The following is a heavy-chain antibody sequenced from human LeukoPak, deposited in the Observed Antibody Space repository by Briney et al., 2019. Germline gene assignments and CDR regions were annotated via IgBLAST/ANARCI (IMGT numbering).Heavy chain of an antibody. J-gene: IGHJ4*02. Sequence: PGGSLRLSCAASGFSFSNYEMNWVRQTPGKGLEWVSYMSSSGSMTWYADSVEGRFTISRDNAKRSLYLQMNSLRAEDVALYYCTRSTGWYNYFDYWGQGALVTVSS. V-gene: IGHV3-48*03. CDR3: TRSTGWYNYFDY. CDR1: GFSFSNYE. CDR2: MSSSGSMT. D-gene: IGHD6-19*01.